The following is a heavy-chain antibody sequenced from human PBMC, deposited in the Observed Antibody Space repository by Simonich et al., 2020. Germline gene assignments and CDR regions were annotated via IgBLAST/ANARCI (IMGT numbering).Heavy chain of an antibody. CDR3: ARGAGDRAFDI. Sequence: QVHLVQSGAEVQKPGASVKVSCKASGYTFPSYAMHWVCQAPGQRMEWTGGSNAGNGNTKYSQKFQGRVTITRDTTASTAYMELSSLRSEDTAVYYCARGAGDRAFDIWGQGTMVTVSS. CDR1: GYTFPSYA. CDR2: SNAGNGNT. J-gene: IGHJ3*02. D-gene: IGHD7-27*01. V-gene: IGHV1-3*01.